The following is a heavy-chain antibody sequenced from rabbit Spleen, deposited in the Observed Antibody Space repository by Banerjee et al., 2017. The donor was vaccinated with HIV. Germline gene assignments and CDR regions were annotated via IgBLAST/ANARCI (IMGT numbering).Heavy chain of an antibody. CDR1: GFTLSSYY. Sequence: QLKESGGGMVKPEGSLKLSCKASGFTLSSYYMNWVRQATGKGLEWIGYIDPVFGITYYATWVNGRFSISRENAQNTVFLQMTSLTAADTATYFCARDGAGGSQYYFTLWGPGSLVTVS. CDR2: IDPVFGIT. J-gene: IGHJ4*01. CDR3: ARDGAGGSQYYFTL. V-gene: IGHV1S7*01. D-gene: IGHD8-1*01.